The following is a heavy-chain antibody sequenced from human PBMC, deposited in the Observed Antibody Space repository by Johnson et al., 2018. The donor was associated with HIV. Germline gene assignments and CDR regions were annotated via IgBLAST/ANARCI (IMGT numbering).Heavy chain of an antibody. Sequence: VQLMESGGGLVKPGGSLRLSCAASDFTVSSNYMSWVRQAPGKGLEWVSVIYSGGNTYYADDVKGRFTISRDNAKNTLYLQMNSLRAEDTAVYYCARSLRGSGEGDAFDIWGQGTMVTVSS. CDR3: ARSLRGSGEGDAFDI. CDR2: IYSGGNT. D-gene: IGHD1-26*01. V-gene: IGHV3-66*01. CDR1: DFTVSSNY. J-gene: IGHJ3*02.